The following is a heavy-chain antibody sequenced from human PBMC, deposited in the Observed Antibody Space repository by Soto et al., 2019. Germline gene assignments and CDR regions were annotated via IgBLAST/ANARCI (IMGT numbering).Heavy chain of an antibody. D-gene: IGHD2-21*02. CDR1: GYRFIAYW. J-gene: IGHJ4*02. CDR3: ARLAVTSSTHFGY. CDR2: IYPPDSDV. V-gene: IGHV5-51*01. Sequence: GESLKISCKGSGYRFIAYWIGWVRQKPGEGLELMGIIYPPDSDVRYSPSFQGQVTISVDKSISTAYVQWSSLKASDTAIYYCARLAVTSSTHFGYWGQGTPVTVSS.